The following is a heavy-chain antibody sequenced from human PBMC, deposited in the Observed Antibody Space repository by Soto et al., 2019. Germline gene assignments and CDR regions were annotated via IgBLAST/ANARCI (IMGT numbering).Heavy chain of an antibody. V-gene: IGHV4-59*08. CDR1: GASISPYY. Sequence: QVQLQESGPGLVKPSETLSLTCTVSGASISPYYWTWIRQPPGKELEWIGYVYYTGSTNYSPSLASPVTLSLDTSKSQFSLMLTPVTAADPAVDSCARHHEYCSGGTCYVVDYWGPGTLVTVSS. CDR3: ARHHEYCSGGTCYVVDY. D-gene: IGHD2-15*01. CDR2: VYYTGST. J-gene: IGHJ4*02.